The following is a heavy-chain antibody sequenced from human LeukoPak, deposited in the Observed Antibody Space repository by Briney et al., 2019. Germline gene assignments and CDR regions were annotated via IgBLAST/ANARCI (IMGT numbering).Heavy chain of an antibody. J-gene: IGHJ4*02. CDR3: ARQDEYNLNEVYYFDY. V-gene: IGHV1-18*01. Sequence: ASVKVSCKASGYTFTSYGISWVRQAPGQGLEWMGLINTYNGNTNYAQKLQGRVTMTTHTATSTTYMDLRSLRSDDTAVYYCARQDEYNLNEVYYFDYWGQGILVTVSS. D-gene: IGHD1-20*01. CDR2: INTYNGNT. CDR1: GYTFTSYG.